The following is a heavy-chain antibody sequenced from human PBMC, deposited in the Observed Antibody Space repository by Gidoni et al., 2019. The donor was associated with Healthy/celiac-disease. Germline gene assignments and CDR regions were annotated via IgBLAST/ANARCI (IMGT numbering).Heavy chain of an antibody. D-gene: IGHD3-22*01. V-gene: IGHV3-11*01. CDR1: GFTFSDYY. CDR3: ASPYYYDSSGTIGAFDI. J-gene: IGHJ3*02. Sequence: QVQLVESGGGLVKPGGSLRLSCAASGFTFSDYYISWIRQAPGQGLGWVSICSSSGSTIYYADAVKGRFTISRDNAKNSLYLQMNILRAEDTAVYYCASPYYYDSSGTIGAFDIWGQGTMVTVSS. CDR2: CSSSGSTI.